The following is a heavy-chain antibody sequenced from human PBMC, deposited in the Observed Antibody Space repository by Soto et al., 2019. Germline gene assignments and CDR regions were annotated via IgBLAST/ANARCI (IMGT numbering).Heavy chain of an antibody. CDR3: ATEIDGTTVTSLDY. J-gene: IGHJ4*02. V-gene: IGHV1-3*01. D-gene: IGHD4-17*01. Sequence: GASVKVSCKASGYTFSGSVMHWVRQAPGQRLEWMGWINADNGNTKYSQKFQGRVTITRDTSASTAYMGLSSLRSEDTTVYYCATEIDGTTVTSLDYWGQGTLVTVSS. CDR2: INADNGNT. CDR1: GYTFSGSV.